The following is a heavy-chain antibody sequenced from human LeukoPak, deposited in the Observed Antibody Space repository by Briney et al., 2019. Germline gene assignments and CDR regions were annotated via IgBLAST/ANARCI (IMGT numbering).Heavy chain of an antibody. CDR3: ARDTTYYDTLTGYSHAFDI. Sequence: SETLPVTCTVSGGSTSSSSYYWGRIRQPPGKGLEWIGSIYYSGSTYYNPSLKSRVTISVDTSKDQFYLKLSSVTAADPAVYYCARDTTYYDTLTGYSHAFDIWGQGTMVTVSS. J-gene: IGHJ3*02. CDR1: GGSTSSSSYY. CDR2: IYYSGST. D-gene: IGHD3-9*01. V-gene: IGHV4-39*07.